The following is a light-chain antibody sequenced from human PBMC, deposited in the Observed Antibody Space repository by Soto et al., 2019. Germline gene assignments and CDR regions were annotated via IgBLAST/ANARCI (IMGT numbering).Light chain of an antibody. Sequence: DIQMTQSPSILSASVGDRVTLTCRAIQSISSWLAWYQQKPGKAPKLLIYDPSSLESGVPSRFSGSGSGTEFTLTISCLQPDDFATYYCQQYNSYSRTFGQGTKVEIK. CDR2: DPS. CDR1: QSISSW. V-gene: IGKV1-5*01. J-gene: IGKJ1*01. CDR3: QQYNSYSRT.